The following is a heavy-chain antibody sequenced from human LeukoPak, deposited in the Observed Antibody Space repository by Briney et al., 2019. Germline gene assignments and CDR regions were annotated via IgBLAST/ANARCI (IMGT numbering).Heavy chain of an antibody. D-gene: IGHD3-10*01. V-gene: IGHV3-23*01. Sequence: GRSLRLSCAASGFTFSSYAMSWVRQAPGKGLEWVSAISGSGGSTYYADSVKGRFTISRDNSKNTLYLQMNSLRAEDTAVYYCAKGHRITMVRGALDYWGQGTLVTVSS. CDR1: GFTFSSYA. CDR2: ISGSGGST. CDR3: AKGHRITMVRGALDY. J-gene: IGHJ4*02.